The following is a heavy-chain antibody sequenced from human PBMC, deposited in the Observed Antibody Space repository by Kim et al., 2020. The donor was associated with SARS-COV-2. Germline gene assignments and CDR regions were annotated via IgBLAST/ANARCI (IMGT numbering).Heavy chain of an antibody. CDR1: GDSISRSSNY. CDR3: SRLVSENSAVEY. Sequence: SETLSLTCTVSGDSISRSSNYWGWLRQPPGKGLEWIGSINYSGNTYYNPSLKSRVTISVDTSKNQFSLKIRSVTAADTAVYYCSRLVSENSAVEYWGQGT. CDR2: INYSGNT. V-gene: IGHV4-39*01. J-gene: IGHJ4*02.